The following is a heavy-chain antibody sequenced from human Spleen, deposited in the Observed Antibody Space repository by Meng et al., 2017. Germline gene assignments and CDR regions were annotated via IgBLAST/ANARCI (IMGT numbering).Heavy chain of an antibody. CDR2: ISGRGRGT. J-gene: IGHJ6*02. D-gene: IGHD4-17*01. Sequence: GGSLRLSCAPSGFTFSSYAMSWVRQAPGKGLEWVPTISGRGRGTYSADSGKGRFTISRDNSKNTLYLQMNSLKTEDTAVYYCTRLGLSDYGDYEDYYYYYGMDVWGQGTTVTVSS. CDR1: GFTFSSYA. V-gene: IGHV3-23*01. CDR3: TRLGLSDYGDYEDYYYYYGMDV.